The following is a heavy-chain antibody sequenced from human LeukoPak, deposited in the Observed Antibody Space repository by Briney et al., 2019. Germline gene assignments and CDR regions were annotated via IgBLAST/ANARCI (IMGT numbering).Heavy chain of an antibody. J-gene: IGHJ4*02. CDR3: ARDIPYGLSYFDY. V-gene: IGHV3-20*04. CDR1: GFSFDDYG. D-gene: IGHD2-2*02. Sequence: PGGSLRLSCAASGFSFDDYGMSWVRQAPGKGLEWVSGINWNGGSTGYADSVKGRFTISRDNAKDSLYLQMNSVRPEDTAVYYCARDIPYGLSYFDYWGQGTLVTVSS. CDR2: INWNGGST.